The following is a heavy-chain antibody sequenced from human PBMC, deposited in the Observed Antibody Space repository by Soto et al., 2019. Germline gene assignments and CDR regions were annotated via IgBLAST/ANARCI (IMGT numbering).Heavy chain of an antibody. CDR2: ISESGTSM. D-gene: IGHD3-9*01. CDR1: GFRFSSYE. V-gene: IGHV3-48*03. CDR3: AGDQEVHDRGGHKIRAMDV. Sequence: SLRLSCAASGFRFSSYEMNWVRQAPWKGLEWISYISESGTSMYYADAVKGRFAISRDNAKNSLYLHMNSLRVDDTAVYYCAGDQEVHDRGGHKIRAMDVWGQGTTVTVSS. J-gene: IGHJ6*02.